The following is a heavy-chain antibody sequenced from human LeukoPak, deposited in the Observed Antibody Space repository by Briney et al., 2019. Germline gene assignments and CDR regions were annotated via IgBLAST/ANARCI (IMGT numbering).Heavy chain of an antibody. J-gene: IGHJ4*02. CDR2: IIPIFGTA. CDR1: GGTFSSYA. CDR3: ARLLKKGHYGSADY. D-gene: IGHD3-10*01. Sequence: GASVKVSCKASGGTFSSYAISWVRQAPGQGLEWMGGIIPIFGTANYAQKFQSRVTITADESTSTAYMELSSLRSEDTAVYYCARLLKKGHYGSADYWGQGTLVTVSS. V-gene: IGHV1-69*13.